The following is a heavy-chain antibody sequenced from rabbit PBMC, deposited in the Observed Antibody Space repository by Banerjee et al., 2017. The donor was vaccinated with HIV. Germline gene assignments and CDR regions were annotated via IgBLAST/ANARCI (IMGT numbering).Heavy chain of an antibody. CDR1: GFSFSSNYW. D-gene: IGHD4-1*01. Sequence: QEQLEESGGDLVKPEGSLTLTCKASGFSFSSNYWICWVRQAPGKGLEWIACINTSSGNTVYATWAKCRFTISRTSSTTVALQMTSLTAADTASYFCARDGTGWGDNLWGQGTLVTVS. CDR3: ARDGTGWGDNL. J-gene: IGHJ4*01. CDR2: INTSSGNT. V-gene: IGHV1S45*01.